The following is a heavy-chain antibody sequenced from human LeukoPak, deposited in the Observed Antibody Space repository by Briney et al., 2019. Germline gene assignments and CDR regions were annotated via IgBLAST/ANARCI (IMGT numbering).Heavy chain of an antibody. CDR2: MSHTGAT. CDR1: GGSFSGCY. CDR3: ARGLHYNILTGGMDV. D-gene: IGHD3-9*01. V-gene: IGHV4-34*01. J-gene: IGHJ6*02. Sequence: SETLSLTCAVFGGSFSGCYWSWIRQSPEKGLEWIGEMSHTGATNYNPSLKSRVTVSVDTSKKQFSLNLRSVTAADTAVYYCARGLHYNILTGGMDVWGQGTTVIVSS.